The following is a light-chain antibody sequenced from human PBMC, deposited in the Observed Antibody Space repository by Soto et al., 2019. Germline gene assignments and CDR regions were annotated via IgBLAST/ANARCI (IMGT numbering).Light chain of an antibody. CDR3: QQLNNYPPT. Sequence: DIHLSQSPSFLSASVVDSVTITFRASQGIFSYLAWYQQKPGKAPELLIYGASTLQSGVPSRFSGRGSGKEFTLAISNLQAEDVATYFCQQLNNYPPTFGQGTRLEIK. V-gene: IGKV1-9*01. J-gene: IGKJ5*01. CDR1: QGIFSY. CDR2: GAS.